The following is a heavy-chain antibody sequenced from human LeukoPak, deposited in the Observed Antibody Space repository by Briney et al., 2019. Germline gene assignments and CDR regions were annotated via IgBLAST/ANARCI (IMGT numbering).Heavy chain of an antibody. CDR2: IRSKAYGETA. CDR3: TRDRGAYNLYDY. CDR1: GFTFSSYA. Sequence: PGGSLRLSCAASGFTFSSYAMSWIRQAPGKGLEWVGFIRSKAYGETADYAASVKGRLTISRDDSKAIAYLQMNSLKTEDTAVYHCTRDRGAYNLYDYWGQGTLVTVSS. V-gene: IGHV3-49*03. J-gene: IGHJ4*02. D-gene: IGHD1-1*01.